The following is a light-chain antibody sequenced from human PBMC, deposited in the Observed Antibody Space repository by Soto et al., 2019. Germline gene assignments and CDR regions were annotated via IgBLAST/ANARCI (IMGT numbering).Light chain of an antibody. J-gene: IGKJ2*01. Sequence: DIVMTQSPDSLAVSLGERATINCKSSQNVYTNLAWDQQKPGQAPRLVLYGASTRATGVPARFSGSGSGTEFTLTISSLQSEDFAVYYCQQYNSWPPYTFGQGTKVDI. CDR3: QQYNSWPPYT. V-gene: IGKV3-15*01. CDR2: GAS. CDR1: QNVYTN.